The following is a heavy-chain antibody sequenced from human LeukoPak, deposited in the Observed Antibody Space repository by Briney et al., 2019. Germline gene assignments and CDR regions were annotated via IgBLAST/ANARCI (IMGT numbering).Heavy chain of an antibody. V-gene: IGHV3-30-3*01. D-gene: IGHD1/OR15-1a*01. J-gene: IGHJ4*02. CDR3: ARGLANSYLFDY. CDR1: GFTFSHYS. CDR2: ISYDGSDK. Sequence: GGSLRLSCAASGFTFSHYSMHWVRQAPGKGLEWVAVISYDGSDKSYADSVKGRFTVSRDNSKNTLYLQMNSLNPEDTAVYSCARGLANSYLFDYWGQGTLVSVSS.